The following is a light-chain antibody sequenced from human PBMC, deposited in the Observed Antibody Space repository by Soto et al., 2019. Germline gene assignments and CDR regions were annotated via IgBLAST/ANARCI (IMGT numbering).Light chain of an antibody. V-gene: IGLV2-14*01. CDR2: EVS. Sequence: QSALTQPASVSGSPGQSITISCTGTSSDVGGYKYVSWYQQHPGKAPKIMIYEVSNRPSGVSNRFSGSKSGNTASLTISGLQPEDEADYYCSSYTSSSTYVFGTGTKVTVL. J-gene: IGLJ1*01. CDR3: SSYTSSSTYV. CDR1: SSDVGGYKY.